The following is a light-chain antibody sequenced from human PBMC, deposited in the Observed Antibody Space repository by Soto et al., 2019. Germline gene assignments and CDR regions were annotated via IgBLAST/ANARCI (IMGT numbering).Light chain of an antibody. CDR1: QSVSSN. CDR3: PQYNNWPLT. Sequence: EIVMTQSPATLSVSPGERATLSCRASQSVSSNLAWYQQKLGQAPRLLIYGASTRATGIPARFSGSGSGTEFTLTISSLQSEDFAVYYCPQYNNWPLTFGGGTKVEIK. CDR2: GAS. V-gene: IGKV3-15*01. J-gene: IGKJ4*01.